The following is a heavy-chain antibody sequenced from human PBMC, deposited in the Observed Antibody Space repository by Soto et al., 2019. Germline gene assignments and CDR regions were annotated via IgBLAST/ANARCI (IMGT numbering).Heavy chain of an antibody. V-gene: IGHV1-46*01. CDR1: GYSFSQRY. D-gene: IGHD5-12*01. CDR2: INPAGGST. J-gene: IGHJ5*02. CDR3: AKNPVGGGYDPNWFAP. Sequence: GASVKVSCKAYGYSFSQRYVVWVRQAPGQGLEWMGVINPAGGSTSYAQKFQDRVTMTRDMSTSTVYLDLISLTAEDTALYYCAKNPVGGGYDPNWFAPWGQGTQVTSPQ.